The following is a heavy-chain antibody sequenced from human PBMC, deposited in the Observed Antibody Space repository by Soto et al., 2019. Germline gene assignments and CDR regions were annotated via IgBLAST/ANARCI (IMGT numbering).Heavy chain of an antibody. CDR2: INAGNGNT. D-gene: IGHD2-21*01. CDR1: GYTFTSYA. J-gene: IGHJ2*01. V-gene: IGHV1-3*01. CDR3: ASVPGYSIGDL. Sequence: QVQLVQSGAEVKKPGASVKVSCKASGYTFTSYAMHWVRHAPGQRLEWMGRINAGNGNTKYSQKFQGRVTITRDTAASTAYMELSSLKAEDTAVYYCASVPGYSIGDLWGRGTLVTVSS.